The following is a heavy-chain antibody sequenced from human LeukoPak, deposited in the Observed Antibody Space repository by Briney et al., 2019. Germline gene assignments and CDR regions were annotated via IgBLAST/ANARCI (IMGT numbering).Heavy chain of an antibody. D-gene: IGHD6-13*01. J-gene: IGHJ4*02. CDR3: ARLGRSSWAFDY. V-gene: IGHV4-39*07. CDR2: IYYSGST. Sequence: SETLSLTCTVSGGSISSSSYYWGWIRQPPGKGLEWIGSIYYSGSTYYNPSLKSRVTISVDTSKNQFSLKLSSVTAADTAVYYCARLGRSSWAFDYWGQGTLVTVSS. CDR1: GGSISSSSYY.